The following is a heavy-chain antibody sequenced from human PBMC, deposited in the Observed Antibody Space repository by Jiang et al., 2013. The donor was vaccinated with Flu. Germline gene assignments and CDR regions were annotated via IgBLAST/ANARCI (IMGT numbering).Heavy chain of an antibody. CDR2: ISSSSSNI. J-gene: IGHJ4*02. V-gene: IGHV3-21*01. CDR1: GFTFSSYS. CDR3: ARLRTLRAGVAAAIDY. Sequence: GGGLVKPGGSLRLSCAASGFTFSSYSMNWVRQGPGKGLEWVSSISSSSSNILNADSVEGRFTISRDNAKNSLFLQMNSLRAEDTAVYYCARLRTLRAGVAAAIDYWGQGTLVTVSP. D-gene: IGHD6-13*01.